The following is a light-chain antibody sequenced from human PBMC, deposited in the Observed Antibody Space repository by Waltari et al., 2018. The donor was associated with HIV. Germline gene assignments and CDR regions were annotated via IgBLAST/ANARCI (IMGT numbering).Light chain of an antibody. CDR2: ESS. Sequence: VRTQTPLSLSVTPGQPASISCKSSQSLLFSDGKTYLSWYMHKPGQTPQLLIYESSNRFSGVPDRFSGSGSGTDFTLKISRVEADDVGVYYCMQSRQVPLTFGGGTKVEIK. CDR1: QSLLFSDGKTY. J-gene: IGKJ4*01. CDR3: MQSRQVPLT. V-gene: IGKV2D-29*01.